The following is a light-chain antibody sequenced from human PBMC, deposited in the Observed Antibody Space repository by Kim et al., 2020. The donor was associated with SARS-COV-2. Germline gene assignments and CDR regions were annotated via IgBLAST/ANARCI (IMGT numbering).Light chain of an antibody. V-gene: IGLV2-14*03. CDR2: DVT. J-gene: IGLJ1*01. CDR3: SSYTSNTKGV. Sequence: QSALTQPASVAGSPGQSITISCTGPSSDVGGYNFVSWYQQHPGKAPKLIIYDVTKRPSGVSNRFSAFKSGNTASLTISGLQAEDEAYYFCSSYTSNTKGVFGTGTKV. CDR1: SSDVGGYNF.